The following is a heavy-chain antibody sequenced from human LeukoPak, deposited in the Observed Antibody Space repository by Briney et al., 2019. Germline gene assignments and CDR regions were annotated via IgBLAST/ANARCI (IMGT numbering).Heavy chain of an antibody. D-gene: IGHD3-22*01. CDR1: GFTFSSYW. Sequence: SGGSLRLSCAASGFTFSSYWMHWVRQAPGKGLVWVSRISDGGSTTTYADPVKGRFTISRDNAKNTPYLQMNGLRAEDTAVYYCSRSAYYDGSGNYYDYWGQGTLVTVSS. CDR3: SRSAYYDGSGNYYDY. CDR2: ISDGGSTT. V-gene: IGHV3-74*01. J-gene: IGHJ4*02.